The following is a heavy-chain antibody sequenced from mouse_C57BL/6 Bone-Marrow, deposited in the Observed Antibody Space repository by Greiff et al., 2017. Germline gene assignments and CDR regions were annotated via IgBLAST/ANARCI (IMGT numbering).Heavy chain of an antibody. J-gene: IGHJ2*01. CDR1: GYTFTDYY. V-gene: IGHV1-76*01. Sequence: VQLQQSGAELVRPGASVKLSCKASGYTFTDYYINWVKQRPGQGLEWIARIYPGSGNTYYNEKFKGKATLTAEKSSSTAYMQLSSLTSEDSAVYFCARKGWLLPLEYWGQGATLTDSS. CDR2: IYPGSGNT. D-gene: IGHD2-3*01. CDR3: ARKGWLLPLEY.